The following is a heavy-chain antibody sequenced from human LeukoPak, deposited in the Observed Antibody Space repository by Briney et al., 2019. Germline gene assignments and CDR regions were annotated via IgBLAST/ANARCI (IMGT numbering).Heavy chain of an antibody. CDR1: GFTFSSYS. CDR3: ARGYCSNTNCYKNWFDP. D-gene: IGHD2-2*02. V-gene: IGHV3-48*01. CDR2: ISSSSSTI. Sequence: GGSLRLSCAASGFTFSSYSMNWVRQAPGKGLEWVSYISSSSSTIYYADSVKGRFTISRDNAKNSLYLQVNSLRAEDTAVYYCARGYCSNTNCYKNWFDPWGQGTLVTVSS. J-gene: IGHJ5*02.